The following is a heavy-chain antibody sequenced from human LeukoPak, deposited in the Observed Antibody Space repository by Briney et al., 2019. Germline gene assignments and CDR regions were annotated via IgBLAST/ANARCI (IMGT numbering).Heavy chain of an antibody. Sequence: SETLSLTCTVSGGSISSYYWSWIRQSAGKGLEWIGRIYASETTRYNPSLNSRVTMSVDTSKNQFSLKLNSVTAADTAVYYCARYLDYGGNSRVFQHWGQGTLVTVSS. V-gene: IGHV4-4*07. CDR3: ARYLDYGGNSRVFQH. CDR2: IYASETT. D-gene: IGHD4-23*01. CDR1: GGSISSYY. J-gene: IGHJ1*01.